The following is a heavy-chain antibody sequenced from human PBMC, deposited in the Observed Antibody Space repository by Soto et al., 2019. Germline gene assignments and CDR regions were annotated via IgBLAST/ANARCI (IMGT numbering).Heavy chain of an antibody. CDR2: ISGSGGST. V-gene: IGHV3-23*01. Sequence: GGSLRLSCAASGFTFSSYWMHWVRQAPGKGLEWVSAISGSGGSTYYADSVKGRFTISRDNSKNTLYLQMNSLRAEDTAVYYCAKSAARPGYYFDYWGQGTLVTVSS. CDR3: AKSAARPGYYFDY. CDR1: GFTFSSYW. J-gene: IGHJ4*02. D-gene: IGHD6-6*01.